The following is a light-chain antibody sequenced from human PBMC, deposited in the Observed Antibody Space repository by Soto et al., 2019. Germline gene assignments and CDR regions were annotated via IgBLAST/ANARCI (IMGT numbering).Light chain of an antibody. CDR2: HAS. Sequence: IVVTQSPATLSVSPGEGVTLSCRASQGVGSNLAWYQQRPGQAPRLLIYHASTRATGIPDRFSGSGSGTEFTLPISSLQSEDFAVYYCQQFNIWPHMLSFGGGTKLEMK. J-gene: IGKJ4*01. CDR3: QQFNIWPHMLS. CDR1: QGVGSN. V-gene: IGKV3-15*01.